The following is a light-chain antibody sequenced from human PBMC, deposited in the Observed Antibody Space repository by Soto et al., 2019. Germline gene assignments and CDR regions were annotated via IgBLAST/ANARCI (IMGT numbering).Light chain of an antibody. CDR2: AAS. V-gene: IGKV1-39*01. Sequence: DIELTQSPASLSASVGDRVTITCRASQSISNYLNWYQQKAGKAPKLLIYAASSLETGVPSRFSGGGSGPDFTLTISSLQPEDFATYYCQQTYSTLLTFGGGTKVEI. CDR1: QSISNY. J-gene: IGKJ4*01. CDR3: QQTYSTLLT.